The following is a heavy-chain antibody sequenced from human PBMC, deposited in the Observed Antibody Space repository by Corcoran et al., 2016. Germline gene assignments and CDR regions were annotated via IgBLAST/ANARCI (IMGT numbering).Heavy chain of an antibody. D-gene: IGHD2-2*01. J-gene: IGHJ6*02. CDR3: ARDYQLETPYYYYGMDV. CDR1: GYTFTGYY. CDR2: INPNSGGT. V-gene: IGHV1-2*02. Sequence: QVQLVQSGAEVKKPGASVKVSCKASGYTFTGYYMHWVRQAPGQGLEWMGWINPNSGGTNYAQKFQGRVTMTRDTSISTAHMELSRLRSDDTAVYYCARDYQLETPYYYYGMDVWGQGTTVTVSS.